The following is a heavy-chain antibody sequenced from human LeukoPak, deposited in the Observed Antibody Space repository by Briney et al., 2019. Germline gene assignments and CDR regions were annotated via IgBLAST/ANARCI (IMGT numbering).Heavy chain of an antibody. CDR3: ARGLVVATSELDY. CDR2: IYYSGST. CDR1: GGSISSYY. D-gene: IGHD1-26*01. V-gene: IGHV4-59*01. Sequence: SETLSLTCTVSGGSISSYYWSWIRQPPGKGLEWIGYIYYSGSTNYNPSLKSRVTISVDTSKNQFSLKLSSVTAADTAVYYCARGLVVATSELDYWGQGTLVTVSS. J-gene: IGHJ4*02.